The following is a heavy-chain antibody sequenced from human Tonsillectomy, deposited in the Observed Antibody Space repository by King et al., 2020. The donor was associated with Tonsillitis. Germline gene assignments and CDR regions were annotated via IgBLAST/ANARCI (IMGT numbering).Heavy chain of an antibody. CDR1: GYTFTGYY. CDR2: INPNSGGT. CDR3: AGEPYSSSWDDAFDI. Sequence: VQLVESGAEVKKPGASVKVSCKASGYTFTGYYMHWVRQAPGQGLEWMGWINPNSGGTNYAQKFQGRVTMTRDTSISPAYMELSRLRSDDTAVYYCAGEPYSSSWDDAFDIWGKGTMGTVSP. J-gene: IGHJ3*02. D-gene: IGHD6-13*01. V-gene: IGHV1-2*02.